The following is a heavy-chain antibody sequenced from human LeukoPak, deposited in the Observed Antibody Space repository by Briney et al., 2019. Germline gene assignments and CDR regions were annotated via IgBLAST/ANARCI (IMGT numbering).Heavy chain of an antibody. D-gene: IGHD3-22*01. CDR2: IYPGDSDT. V-gene: IGHV5-51*01. Sequence: GESLKISCKGSGYSFTSYWIGWVRQMPGKGLEWMGIIYPGDSDTRYSPSFQGQVTISADKSISTAYLQWSSLKASGTAMYYCARSYYYDSSGYYYYGMDVWGQGTTVTVSS. J-gene: IGHJ6*02. CDR3: ARSYYYDSSGYYYYGMDV. CDR1: GYSFTSYW.